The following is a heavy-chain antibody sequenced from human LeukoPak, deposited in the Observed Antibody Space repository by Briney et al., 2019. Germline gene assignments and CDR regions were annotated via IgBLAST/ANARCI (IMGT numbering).Heavy chain of an antibody. Sequence: ASVKVSCKASGYTVTSYYMHWVRQAPGQGLEWMGIVNPSSISASYAQKFQGRVAMTRDTSTSTVYMELSSLRSEDTAVYYCARDIRDGYNPWGQGTLVTVSS. D-gene: IGHD5-24*01. CDR2: VNPSSISA. CDR1: GYTVTSYY. V-gene: IGHV1-46*01. CDR3: ARDIRDGYNP. J-gene: IGHJ5*02.